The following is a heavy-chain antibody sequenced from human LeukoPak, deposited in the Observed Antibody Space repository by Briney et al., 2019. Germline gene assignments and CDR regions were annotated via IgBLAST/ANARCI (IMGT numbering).Heavy chain of an antibody. CDR1: GFTVSSNY. V-gene: IGHV3-53*05. D-gene: IGHD4-23*01. J-gene: IGHJ5*02. CDR2: ISGSGGST. CDR3: ARATTVVRKPPFDP. Sequence: GGSLRLSCAASGFTVSSNYMSWVRQAPGKGLEWVSVISGSGGSTYYADSVKGRFTISRDNSKNMLYLQMNSLRAEDTAVFYCARATTVVRKPPFDPWGQGTLVTVSP.